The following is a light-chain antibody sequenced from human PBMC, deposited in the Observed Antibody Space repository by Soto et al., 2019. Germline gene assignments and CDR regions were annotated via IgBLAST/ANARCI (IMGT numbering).Light chain of an antibody. CDR2: LNSDGSH. CDR1: SGHSSYA. CDR3: QTWRV. V-gene: IGLV4-69*01. J-gene: IGLJ2*01. Sequence: QPVLTQSPSASASLGASVKLTCTLSSGHSSYAIAWHQQQPEKGPRYLMKLNSDGSHSKGDGIPDRFSGSSSGAERYLTISSLQSEDEADYYGQTWRVFGGGTKVTVL.